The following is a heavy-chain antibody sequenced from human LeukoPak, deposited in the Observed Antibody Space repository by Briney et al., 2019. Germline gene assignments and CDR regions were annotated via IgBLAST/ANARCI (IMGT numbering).Heavy chain of an antibody. CDR3: ARTQPLDCGGDCYHRIEEYYFDY. J-gene: IGHJ4*02. CDR1: GGTFSSYA. Sequence: SVKVSCKASGGTFSSYAISWVRQAPGQGLEWIGGIIPIFGTANYAQKFQGRVTITTDESTSTAYMELSSLRSEDTAVYYCARTQPLDCGGDCYHRIEEYYFDYWGQGTLVTVSS. CDR2: IIPIFGTA. V-gene: IGHV1-69*05. D-gene: IGHD2-21*02.